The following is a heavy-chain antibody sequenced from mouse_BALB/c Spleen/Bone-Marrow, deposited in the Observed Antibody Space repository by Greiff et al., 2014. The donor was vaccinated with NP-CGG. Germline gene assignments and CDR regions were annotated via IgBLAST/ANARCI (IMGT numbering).Heavy chain of an antibody. CDR1: GFNIKDTY. J-gene: IGHJ2*01. D-gene: IGHD1-1*01. CDR3: ARSYGSSPFDY. Sequence: VQLQQSGAELVKPGASVKLSCTASGFNIKDTYMHWVKQRPEQGLEWIGRIDPANGNTKYDPKFQGKATITADKSSNTAYLQLSSLTSEDTAVYYCARSYGSSPFDYWGQGTTLTVSS. CDR2: IDPANGNT. V-gene: IGHV14-3*02.